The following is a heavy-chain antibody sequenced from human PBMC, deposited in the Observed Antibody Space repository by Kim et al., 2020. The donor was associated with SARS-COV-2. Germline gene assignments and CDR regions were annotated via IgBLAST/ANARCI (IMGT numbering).Heavy chain of an antibody. D-gene: IGHD3-9*01. Sequence: SETLSLTCTVSGGSIRSYYWSWIRQPPGKGLEWIGYIYYSGSTNYNPSLKSRVTISVDTSKNQFSLKLSSVTAADTAVYYCAREIRTLALVVFDIWGQGTMVTVSS. V-gene: IGHV4-59*01. CDR2: IYYSGST. CDR1: GGSIRSYY. J-gene: IGHJ3*02. CDR3: AREIRTLALVVFDI.